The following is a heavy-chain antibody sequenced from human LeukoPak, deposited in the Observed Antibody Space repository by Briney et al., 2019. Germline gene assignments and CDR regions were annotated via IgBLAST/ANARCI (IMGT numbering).Heavy chain of an antibody. Sequence: ASVKVSCKASGYTFTSYDINWVRQATGQGLEWMGWMNPNSGNTGYAQKFQGRVTMTRNTSISTAYMELSSLRSEDTAVYYCARGRRDIQSRLGMEGYWFDPWGQGTTVTVSS. D-gene: IGHD3-3*01. CDR3: ARGRRDIQSRLGMEGYWFDP. V-gene: IGHV1-8*01. CDR2: MNPNSGNT. J-gene: IGHJ5*01. CDR1: GYTFTSYD.